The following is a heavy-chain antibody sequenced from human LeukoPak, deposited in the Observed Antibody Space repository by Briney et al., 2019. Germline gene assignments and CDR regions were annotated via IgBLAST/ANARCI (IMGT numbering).Heavy chain of an antibody. CDR3: ARLRRVGIVGATGAEYFQH. J-gene: IGHJ1*01. V-gene: IGHV3-74*01. CDR2: SI. D-gene: IGHD1-26*01. Sequence: SISYADSVKGRFTISRDNAKNTLYLQMNSQRAEDTAVYYCARLRRVGIVGATGAEYFQHWGQGTLVTVSS.